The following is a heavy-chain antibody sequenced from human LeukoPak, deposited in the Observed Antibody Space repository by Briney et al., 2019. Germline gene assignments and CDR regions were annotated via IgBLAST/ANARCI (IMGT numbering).Heavy chain of an antibody. V-gene: IGHV1-3*03. CDR3: ARGSSSSEFDY. CDR1: GYTFTSYA. D-gene: IGHD6-6*01. J-gene: IGHJ4*02. CDR2: INAGNGNT. Sequence: ASVNVSCKASGYTFTSYAMHWVRQAPGQRLEWMGWINAGNGNTKYSQEFQGRVTITRDTSASTAYMELSSLRSEDMAVYYCARGSSSSEFDYWGQGTLVTVSS.